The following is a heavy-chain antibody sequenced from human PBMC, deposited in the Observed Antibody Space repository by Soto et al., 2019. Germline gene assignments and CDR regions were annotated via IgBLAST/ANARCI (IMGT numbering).Heavy chain of an antibody. V-gene: IGHV1-18*01. CDR3: GRGGLAVSGTYDY. CDR1: GYTFINYG. J-gene: IGHJ4*02. CDR2: ISGSNGGT. Sequence: VQLVQSGAEVKESGASVKVSCKASGYTFINYGVAWVRRAPGQGPEWMGWISGSNGGTKYAQNLQNRVSLTTDTSTNTAYMELRSLRPDDTAIYFCGRGGLAVSGTYDYWGQGTLVTVSS. D-gene: IGHD6-19*01.